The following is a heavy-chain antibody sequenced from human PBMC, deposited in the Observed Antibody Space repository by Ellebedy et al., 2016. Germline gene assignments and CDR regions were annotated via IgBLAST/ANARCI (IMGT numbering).Heavy chain of an antibody. CDR2: IYSGGST. CDR3: ARDWFADY. Sequence: GGSLRLXCAASGFTVSSNYMSWVRQAPGKGLEWVSVIYSGGSTYYADSVKGRFTISRDNSKNTLYLQMNSLRAEDTAVYYCARDWFADYWGQGTLVTVSS. V-gene: IGHV3-53*01. J-gene: IGHJ4*02. CDR1: GFTVSSNY. D-gene: IGHD3-10*01.